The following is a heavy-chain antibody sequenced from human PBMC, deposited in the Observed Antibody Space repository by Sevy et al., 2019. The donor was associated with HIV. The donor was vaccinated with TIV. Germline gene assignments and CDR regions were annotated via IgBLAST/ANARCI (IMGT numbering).Heavy chain of an antibody. J-gene: IGHJ4*01. V-gene: IGHV3-49*04. D-gene: IGHD6-19*01. CDR1: GFTFSDYA. Sequence: GGSLRLSCTASGFTFSDYAMRWVRQAPGKGLEWVGFIKTKTYGGTTEYAASVKGRFIISRDDSKNIAYLQMNSLKTEDTAVYYCTRDLYGSGWFYFDYWGHGTLVTVSS. CDR3: TRDLYGSGWFYFDY. CDR2: IKTKTYGGTT.